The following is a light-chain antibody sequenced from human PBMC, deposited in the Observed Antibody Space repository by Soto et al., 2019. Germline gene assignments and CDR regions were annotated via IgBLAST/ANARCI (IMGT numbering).Light chain of an antibody. CDR1: QSIGST. J-gene: IGKJ4*01. V-gene: IGKV3-15*01. CDR2: DAS. CDR3: QHYKTWPLS. Sequence: EIVMTQSPATRSVSPGERATLSCRASQSIGSTLAWYQQKPGQTPRLLIYDASTRATGIPARFSGIGSGTEFTLIISSLQSEDFAVYHCQHYKTWPLSFGGGTKVDIK.